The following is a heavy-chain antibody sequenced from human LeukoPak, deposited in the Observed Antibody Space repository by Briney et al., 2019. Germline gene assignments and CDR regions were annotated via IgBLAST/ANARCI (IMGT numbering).Heavy chain of an antibody. J-gene: IGHJ3*01. CDR2: IKSKIDGGTT. D-gene: IGHD3-22*01. V-gene: IGHV3-15*01. CDR1: GFSFTSAW. CDR3: TTEVYDGF. Sequence: GGSLRLSCVASGFSFTSAWMRWVRQAPGQGLEWVGHIKSKIDGGTTDYAAPVKGRFTISRDDSKNTVYLQMNSLKTEDTAVYYCTTEVYDGFWGRGTMVTVSS.